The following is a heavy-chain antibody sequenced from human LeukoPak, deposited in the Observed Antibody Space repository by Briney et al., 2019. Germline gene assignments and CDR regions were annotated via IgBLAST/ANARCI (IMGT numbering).Heavy chain of an antibody. CDR3: ARDNVDTAMAYYYYYMDV. D-gene: IGHD5-18*01. CDR1: GFTVSSNF. V-gene: IGHV3-53*01. J-gene: IGHJ6*03. Sequence: QSGGSLRLSCAASGFTVSSNFMSWVRQAPGKGLEWVSVIYSGGSTYYADSVKGRFTISRDNSKNTLYLQMNSLRAEDTAVYYCARDNVDTAMAYYYYYMDVWGKGTTVTVSS. CDR2: IYSGGST.